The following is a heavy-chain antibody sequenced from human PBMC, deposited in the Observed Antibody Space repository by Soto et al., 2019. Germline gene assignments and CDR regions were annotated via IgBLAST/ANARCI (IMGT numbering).Heavy chain of an antibody. CDR3: ARDGHSGSYRDSDH. CDR1: GFTFSNYW. V-gene: IGHV3-7*03. CDR2: IKQDGSER. J-gene: IGHJ4*02. Sequence: EVQLVESGGGLVQPGGSLRLSCAASGFTFSNYWMTWVRQAPGKGLEWVANIKQDGSERYYVDSVKGRFTISRDNAKNSLFLQMNSLRAEDTAVYYCARDGHSGSYRDSDHWGQGTLVTVPS. D-gene: IGHD1-26*01.